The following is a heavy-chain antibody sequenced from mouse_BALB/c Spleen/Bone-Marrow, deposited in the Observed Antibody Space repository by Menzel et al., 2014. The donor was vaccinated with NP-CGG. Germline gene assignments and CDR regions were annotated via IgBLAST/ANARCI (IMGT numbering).Heavy chain of an antibody. CDR2: IYPGNSDT. CDR3: TRSYYDYGGFPY. CDR1: GYSFTRYW. V-gene: IGHV1-5*01. Sequence: EVQLQESGTVLARPGASVKMSCKASGYSFTRYWMHWVKQRPGQGLEWIGVIYPGNSDTIYNQKFKGKAKLTAVTSASTAYMELSSLTNEDSAVYYCTRSYYDYGGFPYWGQETLVTVSA. D-gene: IGHD2-4*01. J-gene: IGHJ3*01.